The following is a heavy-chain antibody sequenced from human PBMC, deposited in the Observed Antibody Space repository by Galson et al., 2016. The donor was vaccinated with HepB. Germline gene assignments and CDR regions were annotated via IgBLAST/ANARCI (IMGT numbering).Heavy chain of an antibody. CDR2: IYSADTT. V-gene: IGHV3-66*04. D-gene: IGHD3-22*01. Sequence: SLRLSCAVAGFAVRSYCMSWVRQAPGKGLEWASVIYSADTTYYADSVKSRFTISTDSSKNTLYLQMDSLRADDTAVYYCARHYCDASGHPNYLTHWGQGTPVTVSS. CDR1: GFAVRSYC. CDR3: ARHYCDASGHPNYLTH. J-gene: IGHJ4*02.